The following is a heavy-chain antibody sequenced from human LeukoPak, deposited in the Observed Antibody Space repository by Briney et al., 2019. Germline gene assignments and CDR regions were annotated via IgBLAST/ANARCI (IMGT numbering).Heavy chain of an antibody. CDR2: ISSSSSYI. D-gene: IGHD4-17*01. J-gene: IGHJ5*02. CDR3: ARDVDGDYVPSQFDP. V-gene: IGHV3-21*01. Sequence: GGSLRLSCAASGFTFSSYAMSWVRQAPGKGLEWVSSISSSSSYIYYADSVKGRFTISRDNAKNSLYLQMNSLRAEDTAVYYCARDVDGDYVPSQFDPWGQGTLVTVSS. CDR1: GFTFSSYA.